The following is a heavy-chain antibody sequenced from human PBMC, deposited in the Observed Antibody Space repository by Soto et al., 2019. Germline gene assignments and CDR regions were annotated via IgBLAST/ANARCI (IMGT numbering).Heavy chain of an antibody. Sequence: GESLKISCKGSGYSFTSYWIGWVRQMPGKGLEWMGIIYPGDSDTRYSPSFQGQVTIPADKSISTAYLQWSSLKASDTAMYYCARLSVTTVTLHDAFDIWGQGTMVTVSS. CDR2: IYPGDSDT. V-gene: IGHV5-51*01. J-gene: IGHJ3*02. CDR3: ARLSVTTVTLHDAFDI. CDR1: GYSFTSYW. D-gene: IGHD4-17*01.